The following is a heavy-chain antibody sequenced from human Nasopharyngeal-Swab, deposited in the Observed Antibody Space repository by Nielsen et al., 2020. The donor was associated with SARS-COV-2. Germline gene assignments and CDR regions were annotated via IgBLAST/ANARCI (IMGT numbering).Heavy chain of an antibody. CDR3: ARPMRPMGHYYFGMDV. J-gene: IGHJ6*02. Sequence: GESLKISCKGSGYSFTTYWHGWVRQMPGKGLEWMGIIYPGDSNTRYSPSFQGQVTISIDKYSSTAYLQWSSLKASDTAIYYCARPMRPMGHYYFGMDVWGQGTTVTVSS. D-gene: IGHD1-26*01. V-gene: IGHV5-51*01. CDR1: GYSFTTYW. CDR2: IYPGDSNT.